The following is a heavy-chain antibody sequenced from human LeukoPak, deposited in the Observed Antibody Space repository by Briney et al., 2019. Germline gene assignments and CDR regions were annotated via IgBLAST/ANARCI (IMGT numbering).Heavy chain of an antibody. CDR2: ISGSGGST. D-gene: IGHD6-19*01. CDR1: GGSISSYY. V-gene: IGHV3-23*01. J-gene: IGHJ4*02. Sequence: ETLSLTCTVSGGSISSYYWSWVRQAPGKGLEWVSAISGSGGSTYYADSVKGRFTISRDNSKNTLYLQMNSLRAEDTAVYYCAAVPVLFDYWGQGTLVTVSS. CDR3: AAVPVLFDY.